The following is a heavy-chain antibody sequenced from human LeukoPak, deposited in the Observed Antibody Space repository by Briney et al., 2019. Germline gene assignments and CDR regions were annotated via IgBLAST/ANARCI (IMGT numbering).Heavy chain of an antibody. J-gene: IGHJ5*02. V-gene: IGHV4-39*01. Sequence: SETLSLTCTVSGGSISSSSYYWGWIRQPPGKGLEWIGSIYYSGSTCYNPSLKSRVTISVDTSKNQFSLKLSSVTAADTAVYYCASGGYCSSTSCPPPAGWFDPWGQGTLVTVSS. D-gene: IGHD2-2*01. CDR1: GGSISSSSYY. CDR3: ASGGYCSSTSCPPPAGWFDP. CDR2: IYYSGST.